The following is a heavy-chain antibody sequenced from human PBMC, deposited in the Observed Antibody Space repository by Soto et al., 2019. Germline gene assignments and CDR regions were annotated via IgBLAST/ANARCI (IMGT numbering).Heavy chain of an antibody. J-gene: IGHJ4*02. V-gene: IGHV4-4*07. CDR3: ARDRKSSGWYIGIDY. Sequence: SETLSLTCTVSGDSIISSYYWSWIRQPAGKGLEWIGRIYTSGSTNYNPSLKSRVTMSVDTSKNQFSLKLSSVTAADTAVYYCARDRKSSGWYIGIDYWGQGTLVTVSS. CDR1: GDSIISSYY. CDR2: IYTSGST. D-gene: IGHD6-19*01.